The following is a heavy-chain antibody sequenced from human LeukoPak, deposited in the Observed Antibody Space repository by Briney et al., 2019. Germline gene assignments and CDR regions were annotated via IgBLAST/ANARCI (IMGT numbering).Heavy chain of an antibody. CDR3: ARADSSGYYSSPDY. V-gene: IGHV3-23*01. CDR2: ISGSGGST. Sequence: GGSLRLSCAASGFTFSSYAMSWVRQAPGKGLGWVSAISGSGGSTYYADSVKGRFTISRDNSKNTLYLQMNSLRAEGTAVYYCARADSSGYYSSPDYWGQGTLVTVSS. D-gene: IGHD3-22*01. J-gene: IGHJ4*02. CDR1: GFTFSSYA.